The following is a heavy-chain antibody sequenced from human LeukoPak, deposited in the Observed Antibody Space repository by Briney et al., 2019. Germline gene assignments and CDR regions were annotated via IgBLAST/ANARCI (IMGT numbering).Heavy chain of an antibody. CDR1: GFTFSSYS. Sequence: GGSLRLSCAASGFTFSSYSMNWVRQAPGEGLEWVSSISSSSSYIYYADSVKGRFTISRDNAKNSLYLQMNSLRAEDTAVYYCARGQWELDYWGQGTLVTVSS. CDR3: ARGQWELDY. J-gene: IGHJ4*02. D-gene: IGHD1-26*01. V-gene: IGHV3-21*01. CDR2: ISSSSSYI.